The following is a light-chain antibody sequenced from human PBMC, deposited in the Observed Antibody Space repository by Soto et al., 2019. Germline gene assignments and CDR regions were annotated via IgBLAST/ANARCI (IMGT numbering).Light chain of an antibody. V-gene: IGKV1-5*01. Sequence: DLAMTQSPSTPSESVGDTVTVTGRASQSVSGWLAWYQKKPGEDPKVLMYDASALPRGVPSRFSGSGSGTEFNLTLRRLQTDDWATYEGQQFNSYPITFGLRTRVEIK. J-gene: IGKJ5*01. CDR1: QSVSGW. CDR3: QQFNSYPIT. CDR2: DAS.